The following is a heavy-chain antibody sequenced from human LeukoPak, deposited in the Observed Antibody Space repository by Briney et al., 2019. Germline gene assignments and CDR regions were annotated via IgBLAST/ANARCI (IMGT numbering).Heavy chain of an antibody. V-gene: IGHV4-39*01. CDR2: IYYSGST. J-gene: IGHJ3*02. CDR3: ASSGDYSNYANAFDI. Sequence: PSETLSLTCTVSGGSISSSSYYWGWIRQPPGKGLEWIGSIYYSGSTYYNPSLKSRVTISVDTSKNQFPLKLSSVTAADTAVYYCASSGDYSNYANAFDIWGQGTMVTVSS. CDR1: GGSISSSSYY. D-gene: IGHD4-11*01.